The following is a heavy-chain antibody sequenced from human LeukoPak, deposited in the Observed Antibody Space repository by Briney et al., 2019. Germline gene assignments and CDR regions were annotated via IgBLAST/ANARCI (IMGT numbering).Heavy chain of an antibody. V-gene: IGHV1-69*05. CDR2: IVPIFGTA. CDR3: ARDYSSGWSDAFDI. CDR1: GGTFSTYA. J-gene: IGHJ3*02. D-gene: IGHD6-19*01. Sequence: SVKVSCKASGGTFSTYAISWVRQAPGQGLEWMGRIVPIFGTANYAQKFQGRVTITTDESTSTAYMELSRLRSEDTAVYYCARDYSSGWSDAFDIWGQGTMVTVSS.